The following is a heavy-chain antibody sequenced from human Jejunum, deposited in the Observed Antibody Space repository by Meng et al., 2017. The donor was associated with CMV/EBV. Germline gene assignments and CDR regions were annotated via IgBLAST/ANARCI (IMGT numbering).Heavy chain of an antibody. D-gene: IGHD2-21*01. V-gene: IGHV3-7*01. CDR2: INQDGGEN. Sequence: CGASRFTFSNYWMSWVRLAPGKGLEWVANINQDGGENYYVDSVKGRFTISRDNAKNSLYLQMNSLRAEDAAVYFCAAYTKEALDIWGQGTLVTVSS. J-gene: IGHJ3*02. CDR3: AAYTKEALDI. CDR1: RFTFSNYW.